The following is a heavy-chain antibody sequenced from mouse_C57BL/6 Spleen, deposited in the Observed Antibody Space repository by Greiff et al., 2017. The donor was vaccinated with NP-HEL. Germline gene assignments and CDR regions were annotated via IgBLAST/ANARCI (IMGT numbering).Heavy chain of an antibody. CDR3: TSITTVEDWYFDV. J-gene: IGHJ1*03. Sequence: EVKLMESGEGLVKPGGSLKLSCAASGFTFSSYAMSWVRQTPEKRLEWVAYISSGGDYIYYADTVKGRFTISRDNARNTLYLQMSSLKSEDTAMYYCTSITTVEDWYFDVWGTGTTVTVSS. V-gene: IGHV5-9-1*02. CDR1: GFTFSSYA. D-gene: IGHD1-1*01. CDR2: ISSGGDYI.